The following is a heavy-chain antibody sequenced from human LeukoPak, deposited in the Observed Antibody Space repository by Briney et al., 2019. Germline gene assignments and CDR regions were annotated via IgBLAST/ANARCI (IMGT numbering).Heavy chain of an antibody. D-gene: IGHD3-10*01. J-gene: IGHJ4*02. CDR1: GFTFSSYS. V-gene: IGHV3-48*01. Sequence: PGGSLRLSCAASGFTFSSYSMNWVRQAPGKGLEWVSYISSSSSTIYYADSVKGRFTISRDNAKNSLYLQMNSLRAEDTAVYYCARGPYVLLWFGELYYWGQGTLVTVSS. CDR2: ISSSSSTI. CDR3: ARGPYVLLWFGELYY.